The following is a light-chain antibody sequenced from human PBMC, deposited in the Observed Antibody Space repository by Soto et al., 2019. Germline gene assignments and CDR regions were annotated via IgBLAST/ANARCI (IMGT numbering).Light chain of an antibody. J-gene: IGLJ2*01. CDR3: QSYDSSLSGAEVV. CDR1: SSNIGAGYD. Sequence: QSVLTQPPSVSGAPGQRVTISCTGGSSNIGAGYDVHWYQHLPGTAPKLLIYANSNRPSGVPDRFSGSKSGTSASLAITGLQAEDEADYYCQSYDSSLSGAEVVFGGGTKLTVL. V-gene: IGLV1-40*01. CDR2: ANS.